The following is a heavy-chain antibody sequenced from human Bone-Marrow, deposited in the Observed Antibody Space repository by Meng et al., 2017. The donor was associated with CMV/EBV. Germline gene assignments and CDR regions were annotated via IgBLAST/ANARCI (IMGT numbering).Heavy chain of an antibody. CDR3: AREGCSSTSCPLDAFDI. CDR2: INPNSGGT. Sequence: ASVKVSCKASGYTFTSYDINWVRQATGQGLEWMGWINPNSGGTNYAQKFQGRVTMTRDTSISTAYMELSRLRSDDTAVYYCAREGCSSTSCPLDAFDIWGQGTIVTVSS. V-gene: IGHV1-2*02. CDR1: GYTFTSYD. D-gene: IGHD2-2*01. J-gene: IGHJ3*02.